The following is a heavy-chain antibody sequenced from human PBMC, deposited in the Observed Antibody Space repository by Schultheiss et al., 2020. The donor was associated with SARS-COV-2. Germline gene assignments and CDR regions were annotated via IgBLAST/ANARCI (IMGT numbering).Heavy chain of an antibody. D-gene: IGHD4-17*01. CDR3: ARADYDYYYYGMDV. Sequence: SETLSLTCAVSGGSISSSNWWSWVRQPPGKGLEWIGYIYHSGSTYYNPSLKSRVTISVDRSKNQFSLKLSSVTAADTAVYYCARADYDYYYYGMDVWGQGTTVTVSS. V-gene: IGHV4-4*02. CDR1: GGSISSSNW. CDR2: IYHSGST. J-gene: IGHJ6*02.